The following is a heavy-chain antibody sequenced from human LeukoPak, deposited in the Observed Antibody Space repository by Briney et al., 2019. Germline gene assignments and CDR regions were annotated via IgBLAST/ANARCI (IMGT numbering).Heavy chain of an antibody. J-gene: IGHJ4*02. D-gene: IGHD3-22*01. Sequence: EPSQTLSLTCTVSGGSISSGSYYWSWIRQPAGKGLEWIGRIYTSGSTNYNPSLKSQVTISVDTSKNQFSLKLSSVTAADTAVYYCARDRYYYDSSGYLTYYFDYWGQGTLVTVSS. CDR3: ARDRYYYDSSGYLTYYFDY. CDR2: IYTSGST. V-gene: IGHV4-61*02. CDR1: GGSISSGSYY.